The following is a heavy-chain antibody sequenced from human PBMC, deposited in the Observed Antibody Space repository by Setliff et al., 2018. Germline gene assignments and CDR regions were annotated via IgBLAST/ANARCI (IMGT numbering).Heavy chain of an antibody. CDR3: ARLSGYYFDY. J-gene: IGHJ4*02. D-gene: IGHD3-22*01. CDR2: IHTSEST. Sequence: SETLSLTCSVSGASISSYFWTWIRQPPGKGLEWIGNIHTSESTKYNPSLKSRVTISLDTSKRQFSLKLSSVTAADTAVFYCARLSGYYFDYWGQGTLVTVSS. V-gene: IGHV4-4*08. CDR1: GASISSYF.